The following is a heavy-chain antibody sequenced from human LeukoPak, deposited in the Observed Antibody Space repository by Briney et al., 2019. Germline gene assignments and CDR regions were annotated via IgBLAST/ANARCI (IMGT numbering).Heavy chain of an antibody. CDR2: IYYSGST. D-gene: IGHD6-6*01. V-gene: IGHV4-59*01. CDR3: ARDDRYSSSSGYFQH. CDR1: GGTISSYY. J-gene: IGHJ1*01. Sequence: KSSETLSFTCTGSGGTISSYYWSWIWQPPGKGLEWIGYIYYSGSTNYNPSLKSRVTISVDTSKNQFSLKLSSVTAADTAVYYGARDDRYSSSSGYFQHWGQGTLVTVSS.